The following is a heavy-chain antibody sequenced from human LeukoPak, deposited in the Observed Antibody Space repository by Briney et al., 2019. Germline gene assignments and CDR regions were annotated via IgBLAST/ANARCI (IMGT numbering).Heavy chain of an antibody. CDR1: GYSISSGYY. J-gene: IGHJ2*01. D-gene: IGHD6-6*01. CDR3: ARASRGWYFDL. Sequence: SETLSLTCTVSGYSISSGYYWGWIRQPPGKGLEWIGNIYHSGSTYYNPSLKSRVTISVDTSKNQFSLKLSSVTAADTAVYYCARASRGWYFDLWGRGTLVTVSS. CDR2: IYHSGST. V-gene: IGHV4-38-2*02.